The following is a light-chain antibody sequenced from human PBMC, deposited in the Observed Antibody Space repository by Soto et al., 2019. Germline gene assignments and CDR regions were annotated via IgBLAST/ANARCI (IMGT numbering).Light chain of an antibody. CDR1: QSISNS. V-gene: IGKV1-39*01. CDR2: VAS. CDR3: QQTFSPPYT. Sequence: DIQMTQSLSSLSASVGDRVTITCRASQSISNSLSWYQQKPGKAPNFLIYVASTLQSGVPSRFSGSGAGTDFTLTISRLQPEDVATYYCQQTFSPPYTFGQGTKVEIK. J-gene: IGKJ2*01.